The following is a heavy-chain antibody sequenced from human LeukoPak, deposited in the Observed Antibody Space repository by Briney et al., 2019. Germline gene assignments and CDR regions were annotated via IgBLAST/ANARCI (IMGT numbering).Heavy chain of an antibody. J-gene: IGHJ4*02. CDR2: VDPESGAA. CDR1: GYSLTELS. V-gene: IGHV1-24*01. Sequence: ASEKVPCKVSGYSLTELSTHWVRQAPGKGLEWMGGVDPESGAAMYAQKLQGRVTMTEDTSTDTAYMELNSLTSDDTAVYYCATGPTMPEPDTSPGLLDFWGQGTLVTVSS. D-gene: IGHD2-2*01. CDR3: ATGPTMPEPDTSPGLLDF.